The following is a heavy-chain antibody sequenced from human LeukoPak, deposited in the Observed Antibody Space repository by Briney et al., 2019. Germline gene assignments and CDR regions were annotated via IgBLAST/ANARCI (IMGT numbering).Heavy chain of an antibody. CDR2: IYYSGST. CDR1: GGSIRSSSYY. CDR3: ARGSPTYYDFWSGYSGGDAFDI. V-gene: IGHV4-39*07. D-gene: IGHD3-3*01. Sequence: SETLSLTCTVSGGSIRSSSYYWGWVRQPPGKGLEWIGSIYYSGSTYSNPSLKSRVTISVDPSKNQFSLTLSSVTAADTAVYYCARGSPTYYDFWSGYSGGDAFDIWGQGTMVTVSS. J-gene: IGHJ3*02.